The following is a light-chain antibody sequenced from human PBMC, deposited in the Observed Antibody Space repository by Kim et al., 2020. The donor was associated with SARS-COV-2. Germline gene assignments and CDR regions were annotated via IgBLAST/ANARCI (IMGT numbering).Light chain of an antibody. V-gene: IGLV3-21*03. Sequence: APGKQASMTCGGNNMGGKSVHWNQKKPGQAPEVVIYDESDRPAGIPERFSGSNSGNTATLTISRVEAVDEADYYCEVWDSSSDQVFGGGTKLTVL. CDR2: DES. CDR1: NMGGKS. CDR3: EVWDSSSDQV. J-gene: IGLJ2*01.